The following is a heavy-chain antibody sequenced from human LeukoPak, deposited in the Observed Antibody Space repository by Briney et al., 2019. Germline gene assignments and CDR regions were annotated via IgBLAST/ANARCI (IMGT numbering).Heavy chain of an antibody. CDR2: IRYDGSNK. D-gene: IGHD3-3*01. CDR3: ARARAFGVYYMDV. Sequence: GGSLRLSCAASGFTFSSYGMHWVRQAPGKGLEWVAFIRYDGSNKYYAASVKGRFTISRDNAKKTLYLQMNSLRAEDTGIYYCARARAFGVYYMDVWGKGTTVTVSS. CDR1: GFTFSSYG. V-gene: IGHV3-30*02. J-gene: IGHJ6*03.